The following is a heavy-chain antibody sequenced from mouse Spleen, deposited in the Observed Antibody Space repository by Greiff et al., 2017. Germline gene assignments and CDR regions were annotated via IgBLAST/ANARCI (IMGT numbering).Heavy chain of an antibody. D-gene: IGHD2-4*01. Sequence: DVQLVESGGGLVKPGGSLKLSCAASGFTFSSYAMSWVRQTAEKRLEWVAAINSNGGSTYYPDTVKDRFTISRDNAKNTLYLQMSSLRSEDTALYYCARQRDYDAGYAMDYWGQGTSVTVSS. CDR2: INSNGGST. V-gene: IGHV5-6-2*01. J-gene: IGHJ4*01. CDR3: ARQRDYDAGYAMDY. CDR1: GFTFSSYA.